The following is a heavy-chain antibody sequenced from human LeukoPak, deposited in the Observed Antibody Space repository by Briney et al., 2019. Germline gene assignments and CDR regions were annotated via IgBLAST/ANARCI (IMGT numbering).Heavy chain of an antibody. CDR1: GGSISSSGYY. CDR2: IYFSGTT. V-gene: IGHV4-39*07. CDR3: ASDCTNGVCYDDY. Sequence: SETLSLTCTVSGGSISSSGYYWGWVRQPPGKGLEWIGIIYFSGTTYYNPSLKSRVTISVDTSKNQFSLKLSSVTAADTAVYYCASDCTNGVCYDDYWGQGTLVTVSS. J-gene: IGHJ4*02. D-gene: IGHD2-8*01.